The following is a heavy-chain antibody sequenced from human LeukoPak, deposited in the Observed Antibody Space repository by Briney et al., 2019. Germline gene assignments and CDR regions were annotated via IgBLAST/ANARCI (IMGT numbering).Heavy chain of an antibody. D-gene: IGHD6-13*01. CDR2: ISDHGKSR. Sequence: GGSLRLSCAASGFTFSNCEMNWVRQTPGKGLEWVSYISDHGKSRNYVDSVKGRFTISRDNAKNSLYLQVSSLRVEDTAVYFCARARIAAPLLDYWGQGTLVTVSS. CDR3: ARARIAAPLLDY. CDR1: GFTFSNCE. J-gene: IGHJ4*02. V-gene: IGHV3-48*03.